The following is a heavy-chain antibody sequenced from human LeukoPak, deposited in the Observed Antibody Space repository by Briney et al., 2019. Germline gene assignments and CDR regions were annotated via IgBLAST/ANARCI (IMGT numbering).Heavy chain of an antibody. V-gene: IGHV3-30*04. J-gene: IGHJ6*03. Sequence: PGGSLRLSCAASGFTYINYAMHWVSQAPGKGLEWVAVISYDGSNKFYADSVKSRFTISRDNSKNTLHLQMNSQRVEDTAAYYCARSLATPYYYMDVWGKGTTVTVSS. CDR3: ARSLATPYYYMDV. D-gene: IGHD5-12*01. CDR2: ISYDGSNK. CDR1: GFTYINYA.